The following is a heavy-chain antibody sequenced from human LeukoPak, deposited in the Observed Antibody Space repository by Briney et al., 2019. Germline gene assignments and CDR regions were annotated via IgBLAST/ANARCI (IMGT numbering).Heavy chain of an antibody. J-gene: IGHJ6*02. CDR2: IYYSGST. V-gene: IGHV4-31*03. CDR3: ARDHLVFGELFPNWYYGMDV. Sequence: PSETLSLTCTVSGGSISSGGYYWSWIRQHPGKGLEWIGYIYYSGSTYYNPSLKSRVTISVDTSKNQFTLKLSSVTAADTAVYYCARDHLVFGELFPNWYYGMDVWGQGTTVTVSS. CDR1: GGSISSGGYY. D-gene: IGHD3-10*02.